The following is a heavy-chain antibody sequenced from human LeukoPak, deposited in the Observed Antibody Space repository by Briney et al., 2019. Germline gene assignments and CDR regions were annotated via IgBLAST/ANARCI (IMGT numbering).Heavy chain of an antibody. Sequence: PGGSLRLFCAASGFNFSFYGYHWVRQAPGKGLEWLAVTSYDGINKYYGDSAKGRFTISRDKSKSTLFLQMDSLRPEDTAVYFCAKDRLQGYYYGMDVSGQGTTVTVSS. CDR2: TSYDGINK. V-gene: IGHV3-30*18. J-gene: IGHJ6*02. D-gene: IGHD2-15*01. CDR3: AKDRLQGYYYGMDV. CDR1: GFNFSFYG.